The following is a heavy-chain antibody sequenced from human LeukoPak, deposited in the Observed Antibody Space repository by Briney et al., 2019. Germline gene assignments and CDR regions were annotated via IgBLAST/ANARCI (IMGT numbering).Heavy chain of an antibody. Sequence: PSETLSLTCSVSGDSISNGDSYWGWVRQPPGKALQWIATIYFNGATQYNPSLKSRATISVDRTKNQFSLNLRSVSAADTAVYYCALENRGNYVAPTATDYWGQGTLVTVSS. D-gene: IGHD3-16*01. V-gene: IGHV4-39*01. CDR2: IYFNGAT. CDR3: ALENRGNYVAPTATDY. CDR1: GDSISNGDSY. J-gene: IGHJ4*02.